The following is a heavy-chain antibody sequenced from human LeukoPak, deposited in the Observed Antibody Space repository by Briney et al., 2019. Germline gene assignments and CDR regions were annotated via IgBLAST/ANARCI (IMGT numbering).Heavy chain of an antibody. CDR1: GFTFTSSA. Sequence: GASVKVSCKASGFTFTSSAVQWVRQARGQRLEWIGWIVVGSGNTNYAQKFQERVTITRDMSTSTAYMELSSLRSEDTAVYYCAADPFWGPTPLAAFDIWGQGTMVTVSS. J-gene: IGHJ3*02. D-gene: IGHD7-27*01. CDR3: AADPFWGPTPLAAFDI. V-gene: IGHV1-58*01. CDR2: IVVGSGNT.